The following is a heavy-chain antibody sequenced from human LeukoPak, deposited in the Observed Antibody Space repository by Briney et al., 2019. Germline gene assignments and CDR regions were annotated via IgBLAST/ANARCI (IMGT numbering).Heavy chain of an antibody. CDR1: GGSMSGHY. J-gene: IGHJ3*01. Sequence: PSETLSLTCTVSGGSMSGHYWSCIRLPPGKGLEWIGHVHSRGSTNYNPPLKSRVTISVDTSRNQFSLSLSSVTAADTAVYSCARMPRTLDDAFDLWGPGTMVTVSS. CDR3: ARMPRTLDDAFDL. D-gene: IGHD2-2*01. V-gene: IGHV4-59*11. CDR2: VHSRGST.